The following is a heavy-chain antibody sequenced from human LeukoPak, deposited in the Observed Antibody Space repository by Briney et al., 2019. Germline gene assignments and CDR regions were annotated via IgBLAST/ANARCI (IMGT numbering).Heavy chain of an antibody. Sequence: SETLSLTCAVYGGSFRGYYWSWIRQPPGKGLEWIGEINHSGSTNYNPSLKSRVTISVDTSKNQFSLKLSSVTAADTAVYYCARGLILAAILFDPCGQGTLVTVSS. D-gene: IGHD2-15*01. J-gene: IGHJ5*02. CDR1: GGSFRGYY. CDR3: ARGLILAAILFDP. V-gene: IGHV4-34*01. CDR2: INHSGST.